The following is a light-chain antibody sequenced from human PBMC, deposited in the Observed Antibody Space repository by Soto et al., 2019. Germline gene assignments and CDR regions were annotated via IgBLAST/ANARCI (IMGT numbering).Light chain of an antibody. Sequence: DIQMTQPPSTLSASVGDRVTITCRASQSIDSWLAWYQQKPGKTPNLLIYKASNLESGVPSRFSGSGSGTEFTLTISSLQPDDFATYYCQQYNSYSAGTFGQGTKVEIK. CDR3: QQYNSYSAGT. CDR2: KAS. J-gene: IGKJ1*01. V-gene: IGKV1-5*03. CDR1: QSIDSW.